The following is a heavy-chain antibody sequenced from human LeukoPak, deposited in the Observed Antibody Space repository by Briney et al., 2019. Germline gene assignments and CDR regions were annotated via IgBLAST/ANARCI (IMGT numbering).Heavy chain of an antibody. CDR2: ISYDGSNK. CDR3: AKDRISGWNVFDY. J-gene: IGHJ4*02. D-gene: IGHD6-19*01. V-gene: IGHV3-30*18. CDR1: GFTFSSYG. Sequence: GGSLRLSCAASGFTFSSYGMHWVRQAPGKGLEWVAVISYDGSNKYYADSVKGRFTISRDNSKNTLHLQMNSLRAEDTAVYYCAKDRISGWNVFDYWGQGTLVTVSS.